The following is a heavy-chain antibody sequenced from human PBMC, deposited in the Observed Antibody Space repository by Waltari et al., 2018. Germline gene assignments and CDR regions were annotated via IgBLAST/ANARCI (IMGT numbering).Heavy chain of an antibody. D-gene: IGHD3-3*01. CDR2: INHSGST. CDR3: ARDLRITIFGVVIYNWFDP. J-gene: IGHJ5*02. CDR1: GGPFSSYA. Sequence: QVQLVQSGAAVKNPGSSVKVSCKASGGPFSSYAISWVRQAPGHGLEWIGEINHSGSTNENPSLKSRVTISVDTSKNQFSLKLSSVTAADTAVYYCARDLRITIFGVVIYNWFDPWGQGTLVTVSS. V-gene: IGHV4-34*01.